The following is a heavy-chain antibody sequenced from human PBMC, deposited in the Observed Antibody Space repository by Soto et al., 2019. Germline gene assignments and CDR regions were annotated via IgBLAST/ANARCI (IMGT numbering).Heavy chain of an antibody. CDR3: AREGASNWFDP. V-gene: IGHV3-74*01. J-gene: IGHJ5*02. CDR2: INSDGSST. CDR1: GFTFSSYW. D-gene: IGHD5-12*01. Sequence: GGSLRLSCAASGFTFSSYWMHWVRQAPGKGLVWVSRINSDGSSTSQADSVKGRFTISRDNAKNTLYLQMNSLRAEDTAVYYCAREGASNWFDPWGQGTLVTVSS.